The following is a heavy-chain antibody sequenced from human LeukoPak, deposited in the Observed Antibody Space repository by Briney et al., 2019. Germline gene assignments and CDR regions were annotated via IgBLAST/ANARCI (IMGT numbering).Heavy chain of an antibody. Sequence: ASVKVSCKASGYTFTSYGISWVRQAPGQGLEWMGGIIPIFATANYAQKFQGRVTITADESTSTAYMELSSLRSEDTAVYYCARGPITTRSHFDYWGQGTLVTVSS. J-gene: IGHJ4*02. D-gene: IGHD3-22*01. CDR3: ARGPITTRSHFDY. V-gene: IGHV1-69*13. CDR2: IIPIFATA. CDR1: GYTFTSYG.